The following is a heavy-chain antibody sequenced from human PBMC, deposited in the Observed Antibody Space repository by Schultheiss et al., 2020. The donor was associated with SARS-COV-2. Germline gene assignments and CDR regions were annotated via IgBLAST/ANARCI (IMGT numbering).Heavy chain of an antibody. CDR3: ARVPRHSRESDFDY. CDR2: ISSSSSYI. CDR1: GFTFSSYS. V-gene: IGHV3-21*01. J-gene: IGHJ4*02. D-gene: IGHD3-10*01. Sequence: GASLKISCAASGFTFSSYSMNWVRQAPGKGLEWVSSISSSSSYIYYADSVKGRFTISRDNAKNSLYLQMNSLRAEDTAVYYCARVPRHSRESDFDYWGQGTLVTVSS.